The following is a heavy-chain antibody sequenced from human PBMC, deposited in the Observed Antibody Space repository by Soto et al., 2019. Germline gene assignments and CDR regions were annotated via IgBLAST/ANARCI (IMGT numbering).Heavy chain of an antibody. Sequence: GGPLRLSCAASGFTFSTHAMHWVRQAPGKGLECVAIVSFDGSNKYYADSVKGRFTISRDNSKNTLYLQMSGLTPEDTAFYYCARDQTGITTAGGGRIDHWGQGTLVTVSS. CDR2: VSFDGSNK. J-gene: IGHJ4*02. CDR3: ARDQTGITTAGGGRIDH. V-gene: IGHV3-30-3*01. D-gene: IGHD6-13*01. CDR1: GFTFSTHA.